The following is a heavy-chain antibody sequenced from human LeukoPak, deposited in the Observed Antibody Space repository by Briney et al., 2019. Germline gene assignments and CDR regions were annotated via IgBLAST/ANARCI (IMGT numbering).Heavy chain of an antibody. Sequence: GGSLRLSCAASGFTLDDDDMTWVRQAPGKWLEWVANIIQDGSEKYYVDSVKGRFTISRDKAKNSLYLQMNSLRAEDTAVYYCAKNYGSGKYYFDFWGQGTLVTVSS. J-gene: IGHJ4*02. CDR3: AKNYGSGKYYFDF. V-gene: IGHV3-7*01. CDR1: GFTLDDDD. CDR2: IIQDGSEK. D-gene: IGHD3-10*01.